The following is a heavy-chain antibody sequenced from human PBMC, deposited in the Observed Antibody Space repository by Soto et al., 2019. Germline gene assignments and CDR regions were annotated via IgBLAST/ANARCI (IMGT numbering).Heavy chain of an antibody. V-gene: IGHV1-8*01. D-gene: IGHD6-6*01. J-gene: IGHJ6*03. Sequence: GASVKVSCKASGYTFTSYDINWVRQATGQGLEWMGWMNPNSGNTGYAQKFQGRVTMTRNTSISTAYMELSSLRSEDTAVYYCASGSFGQLVTYYYYYMDVWGKGTSATVSS. CDR1: GYTFTSYD. CDR2: MNPNSGNT. CDR3: ASGSFGQLVTYYYYYMDV.